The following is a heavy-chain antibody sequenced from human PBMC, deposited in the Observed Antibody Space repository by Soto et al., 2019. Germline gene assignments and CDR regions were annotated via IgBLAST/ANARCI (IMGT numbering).Heavy chain of an antibody. CDR3: AKETVAAIRPTRIYSCYGLDV. V-gene: IGHV3-30*18. CDR1: GFTFSRYG. J-gene: IGHJ6*02. CDR2: TSHDGTNK. D-gene: IGHD5-12*01. Sequence: QVQLVESGGGVVQPGRSLRLSCATSGFTFSRYGIHWVRQAPGKGLEWVAVTSHDGTNKYYTDSVKGRFIISRDNSKNTLYLEMNSLRAEDTAVYFCAKETVAAIRPTRIYSCYGLDVWGQGTTVSVSS.